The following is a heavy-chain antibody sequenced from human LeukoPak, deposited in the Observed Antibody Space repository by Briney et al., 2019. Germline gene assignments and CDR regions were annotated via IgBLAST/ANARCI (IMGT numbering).Heavy chain of an antibody. CDR1: GFTFSDYY. D-gene: IGHD6-19*01. Sequence: GGSLRLSCAASGFTFSDYYMSWIRQAPGKGLEWVSYISSNGSTIYYADSVKGRFTISRDNSKNTLYLQMNSLRAEDTAVYYCAKEGSSGWYEEFDYWGQGTLVTVSS. J-gene: IGHJ4*02. CDR2: ISSNGSTI. V-gene: IGHV3-11*01. CDR3: AKEGSSGWYEEFDY.